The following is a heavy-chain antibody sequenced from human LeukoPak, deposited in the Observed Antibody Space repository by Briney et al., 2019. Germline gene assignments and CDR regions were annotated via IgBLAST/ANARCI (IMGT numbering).Heavy chain of an antibody. CDR3: ARGDSSGWYDY. V-gene: IGHV3-11*04. CDR1: GFTFSDYH. Sequence: GGSLRLSCAASGFTFSDYHMSWIRQAPGRGLEWVSYISGSGINTYYADSLKGRFTISRDNARNSLFLQMNSLRAEDTAVYYCARGDSSGWYDYWGQGTLVTVSS. D-gene: IGHD6-19*01. CDR2: ISGSGINT. J-gene: IGHJ4*02.